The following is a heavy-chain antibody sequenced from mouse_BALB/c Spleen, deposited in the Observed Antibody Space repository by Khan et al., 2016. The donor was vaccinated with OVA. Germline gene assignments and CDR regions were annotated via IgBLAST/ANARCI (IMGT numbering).Heavy chain of an antibody. J-gene: IGHJ4*01. CDR1: GFSLTSYG. D-gene: IGHD2-10*01. Sequence: VQLQESGPGLVAPSQSLSITCTISGFSLTSYGIHWVRQPPGKGLEWLVVIWSDGSTTYNSTLKSRLSITKDNSKSQVFLKMNSLQTDDTAMYYCASQPYYHYYALDYWGQGTSVTVSS. CDR3: ASQPYYHYYALDY. V-gene: IGHV2-6-1*01. CDR2: IWSDGST.